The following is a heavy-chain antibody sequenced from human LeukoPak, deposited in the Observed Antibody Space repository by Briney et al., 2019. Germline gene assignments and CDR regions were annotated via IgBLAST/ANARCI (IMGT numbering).Heavy chain of an antibody. CDR1: GFTFSDYW. V-gene: IGHV3-74*01. CDR2: INSDGSHA. D-gene: IGHD4-17*01. CDR3: AIGRSRLGDYVGYD. Sequence: GGSLRLSCAASGFTFSDYWMHWVRQAPGKGLVWVSRINSDGSHADYADSVKGRFTISRDNAKNTLYLQVNSLRAEDTAFYYCAIGRSRLGDYVGYDWGQGTLVTVSS. J-gene: IGHJ4*02.